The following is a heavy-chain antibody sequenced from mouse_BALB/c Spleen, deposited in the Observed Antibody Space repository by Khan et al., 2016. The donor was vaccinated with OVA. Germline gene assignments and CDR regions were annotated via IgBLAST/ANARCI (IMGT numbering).Heavy chain of an antibody. CDR1: GYTFTSYY. V-gene: IGHV1S56*01. CDR3: AREGYYGNYRGWFAY. Sequence: QVQLKQSGPELVKPGASVRISCKASGYTFTSYYINWVKQRPGQGLEWIGWIYPGDVNTNYNEKFKGKATLTADKSSSTAYMQLSSLTSEDSAVYFCAREGYYGNYRGWFAYWGQGTPVTVST. J-gene: IGHJ3*01. CDR2: IYPGDVNT. D-gene: IGHD2-1*01.